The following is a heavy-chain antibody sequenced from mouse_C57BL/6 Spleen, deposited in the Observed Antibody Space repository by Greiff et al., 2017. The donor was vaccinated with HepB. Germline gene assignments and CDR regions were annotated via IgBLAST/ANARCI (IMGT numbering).Heavy chain of an antibody. Sequence: QVQLQQSGAELVRPGTSVKVSCKASGYAFTNYLIEWVKQRPGQGLEWIGVINPGSGGTNYNEKFKGKATLTADKSSSTAYMQLSSLTSEDSAVYFCARGDGSSPRWYFDVWGTGTTVTVSS. V-gene: IGHV1-54*01. CDR3: ARGDGSSPRWYFDV. CDR2: INPGSGGT. CDR1: GYAFTNYL. J-gene: IGHJ1*03. D-gene: IGHD1-1*01.